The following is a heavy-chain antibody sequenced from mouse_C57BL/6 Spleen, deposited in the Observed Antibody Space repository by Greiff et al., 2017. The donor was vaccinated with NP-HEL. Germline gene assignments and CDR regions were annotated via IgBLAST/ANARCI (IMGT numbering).Heavy chain of an antibody. Sequence: EVQGVESGGGLVKPGGSLKLSCAASGFTFSSYAMSWVRQTPEKRLEWVATISDGGSYTYYPDNVKGRFTISRDNAKNNLYLQMSHLKSEDTAMYYCARAWDAWFAYWGQGTLVTVSA. J-gene: IGHJ3*01. CDR3: ARAWDAWFAY. CDR2: ISDGGSYT. V-gene: IGHV5-4*01. D-gene: IGHD4-1*01. CDR1: GFTFSSYA.